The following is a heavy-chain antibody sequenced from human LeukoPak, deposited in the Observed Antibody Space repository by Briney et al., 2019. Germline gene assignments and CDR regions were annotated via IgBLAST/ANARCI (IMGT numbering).Heavy chain of an antibody. V-gene: IGHV1-46*01. CDR2: INPSGGST. CDR3: ARDLVTTVSALDY. CDR1: GYTFTSYY. D-gene: IGHD4-17*01. J-gene: IGHJ4*02. Sequence: ASVKVSCKASGYTFTSYYMHWVRQAPGQGREWMGIINPSGGSTSYAQKFQGRVTMTRDTSTSTVYMELSSLSSEATAVYYCARDLVTTVSALDYWGQGTLVTVSS.